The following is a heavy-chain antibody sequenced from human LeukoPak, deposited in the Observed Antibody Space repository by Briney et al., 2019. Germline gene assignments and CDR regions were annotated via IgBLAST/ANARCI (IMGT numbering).Heavy chain of an antibody. CDR3: AKATGYYDSSDYCLFDS. D-gene: IGHD3-22*01. CDR1: GFVFNNYA. J-gene: IGHJ4*02. CDR2: ISATGRST. Sequence: GGSLRLSCTASGFVFNNYAMSWVRQAPGKGLEWVSSISATGRSTYYTDSVQGRFTISRDNAKNTLFLQMNTLTAADTAMYYCAKATGYYDSSDYCLFDSWGPGNLVTVSS. V-gene: IGHV3-23*01.